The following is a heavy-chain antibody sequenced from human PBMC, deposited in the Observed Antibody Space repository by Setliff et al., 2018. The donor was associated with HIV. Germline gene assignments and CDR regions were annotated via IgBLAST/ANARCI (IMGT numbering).Heavy chain of an antibody. J-gene: IGHJ2*01. CDR1: GDSISSGGYY. CDR3: ARDGLRGYSYGIGWHIEV. V-gene: IGHV4-31*03. D-gene: IGHD5-18*01. Sequence: SETLSLTCTVSGDSISSGGYYWNWIRQLPGQGLEWMGYISHSGGTYYNPSLEGRVSLSVDTSKNQFSLHLSSVTAADTAVYFCARDGLRGYSYGIGWHIEVWGRGTLVTVSS. CDR2: ISHSGGT.